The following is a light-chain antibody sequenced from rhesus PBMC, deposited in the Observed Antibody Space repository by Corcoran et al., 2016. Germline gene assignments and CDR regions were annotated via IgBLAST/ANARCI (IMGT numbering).Light chain of an antibody. Sequence: DIQMTQSPSSLSASVGDTVTITCRASQSISSWLAWYQQKPWKAPKFLIYKASRLQSGVTSRFSGSGSGTDFSLTISSLQSEDFATYYCQQYNSSPLTFGGGTKVELK. CDR2: KAS. CDR1: QSISSW. V-gene: IGKV1-22*01. CDR3: QQYNSSPLT. J-gene: IGKJ4*01.